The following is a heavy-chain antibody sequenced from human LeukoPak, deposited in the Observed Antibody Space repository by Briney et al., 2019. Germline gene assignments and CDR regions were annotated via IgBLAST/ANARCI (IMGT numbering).Heavy chain of an antibody. Sequence: ASVKVSCKASGYTFTGYYMHWVRQAPGQGLEWMGWINPNSGGTNYAQKFQGWVTMTRDTSISTAYMELSRLRSDDTAVYYCARGQYGSGSYFYYYYGMDVWGQGTTVTVS. CDR2: INPNSGGT. D-gene: IGHD3-10*01. V-gene: IGHV1-2*04. CDR3: ARGQYGSGSYFYYYYGMDV. J-gene: IGHJ6*02. CDR1: GYTFTGYY.